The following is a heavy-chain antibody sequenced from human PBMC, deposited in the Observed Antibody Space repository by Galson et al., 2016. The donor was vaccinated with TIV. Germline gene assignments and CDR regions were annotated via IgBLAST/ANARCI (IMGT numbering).Heavy chain of an antibody. CDR1: GFSLSTSGVG. Sequence: PALVKPTQTLTLACSFSGFSLSTSGVGVAWIRQPPGKALEWLGLIYWDDDKNYRPSLKNRLTITKDTSKNQVVLTMTNMDPVDTATYYCAHRHKTISTGSDAFDMGGRGTMVIVSS. J-gene: IGHJ3*02. CDR3: AHRHKTISTGSDAFDM. D-gene: IGHD3-9*01. V-gene: IGHV2-5*02. CDR2: IYWDDDK.